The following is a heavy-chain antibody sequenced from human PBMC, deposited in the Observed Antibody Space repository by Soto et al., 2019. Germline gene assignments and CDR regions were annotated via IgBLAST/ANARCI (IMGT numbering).Heavy chain of an antibody. J-gene: IGHJ4*02. D-gene: IGHD3-22*01. CDR3: ARDPYDSSGYSTLLAY. Sequence: QVQLVESGGGVVQPGRSLRLSCAASGFTFSSYGMHWVRQAPGKGLEWVAVIWYDGSNKYYADSVKGRFTISRDNSKNTLYLQMNSLRAEDTAVYYCARDPYDSSGYSTLLAYWGQGTLVTVSS. V-gene: IGHV3-33*01. CDR1: GFTFSSYG. CDR2: IWYDGSNK.